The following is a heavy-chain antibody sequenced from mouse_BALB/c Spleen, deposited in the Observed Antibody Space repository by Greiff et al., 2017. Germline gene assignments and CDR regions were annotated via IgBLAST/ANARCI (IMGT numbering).Heavy chain of an antibody. CDR2: ISDGGSYT. D-gene: IGHD3-2*01. CDR1: GFTFSDYY. CDR3: ARLDSSGYVFSWFAY. V-gene: IGHV5-4*02. J-gene: IGHJ3*01. Sequence: DVMLVESGGGLVKPGGSLKLSCAASGFTFSDYYMYWVRQTPEKRLEWVATISDGGSYTYYPDSVKGRFTISRDNAKNNLYLQMSSLKSEDTAMYYCARLDSSGYVFSWFAYWGQGTLVTVSA.